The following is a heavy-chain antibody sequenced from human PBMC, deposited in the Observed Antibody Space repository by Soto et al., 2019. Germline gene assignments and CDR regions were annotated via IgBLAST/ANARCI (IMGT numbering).Heavy chain of an antibody. V-gene: IGHV1-69*13. CDR3: ARDFSRGDYYDSSGPFDY. J-gene: IGHJ4*02. Sequence: SVKVSCKASGGTFSSYAISWVRQAPGQGLEWMGGIIPIFGTANYAQKFQGRVTITADESTSTAYMELRSLRSDDTAVYYCARDFSRGDYYDSSGPFDYWGQGTLVTVSS. CDR1: GGTFSSYA. CDR2: IIPIFGTA. D-gene: IGHD3-22*01.